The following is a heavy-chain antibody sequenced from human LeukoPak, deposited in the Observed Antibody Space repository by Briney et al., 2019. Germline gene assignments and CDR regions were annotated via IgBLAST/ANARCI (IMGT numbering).Heavy chain of an antibody. CDR1: VYTFTDYY. CDR2: INPKSGET. D-gene: IGHD3-3*01. J-gene: IGHJ4*02. Sequence: ASVKVSCTASVYTFTDYYIHWVRLAPGQGLEWMGWINPKSGETKYAQNLQGRVSLTRDSSINTASMELSGLRSDDTAVYFCARGIKFYDYWTYFDFWGQGTPVTVSS. CDR3: ARGIKFYDYWTYFDF. V-gene: IGHV1-2*02.